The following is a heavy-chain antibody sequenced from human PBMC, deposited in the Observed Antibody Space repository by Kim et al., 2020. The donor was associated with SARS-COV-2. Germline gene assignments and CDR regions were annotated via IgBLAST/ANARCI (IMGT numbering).Heavy chain of an antibody. CDR3: AKEPWGSRGTLDV. Sequence: GGSLRLSCAASGFTFSNYDIHWVRQAPRKGLEWVALVSDDGSDKYYADSVKGRFTISRDNSKNTLYLQMSSLRTDDTGVYYCAKEPWGSRGTLDVWGQGTTVTVSS. CDR2: VSDDGSDK. D-gene: IGHD3-16*01. J-gene: IGHJ6*02. V-gene: IGHV3-30*18. CDR1: GFTFSNYD.